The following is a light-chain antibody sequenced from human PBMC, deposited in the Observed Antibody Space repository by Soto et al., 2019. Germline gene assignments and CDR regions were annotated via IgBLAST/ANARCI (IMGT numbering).Light chain of an antibody. J-gene: IGLJ3*02. Sequence: VLTQPPSVSGAPGQRVTISCTGSSSNIGAGHDVHWYQQVPGTAPKLLVSGNTNRPSGVPDRFSGSNSGTSASLAITGLQAEDEADYYCQSFDSSLNGWVFGGGTKLTVL. CDR1: SSNIGAGHD. CDR2: GNT. CDR3: QSFDSSLNGWV. V-gene: IGLV1-40*01.